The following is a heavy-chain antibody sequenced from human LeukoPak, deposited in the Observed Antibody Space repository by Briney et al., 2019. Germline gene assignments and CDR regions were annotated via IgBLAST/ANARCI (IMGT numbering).Heavy chain of an antibody. CDR1: GYSFTSYW. V-gene: IGHV5-51*01. J-gene: IGHJ5*02. CDR3: ARSYSSSWSSFWLDP. CDR2: IYPGDSDT. Sequence: GESLKISCKGSGYSFTSYWIGWVRQMPGKGLEWMGIIYPGDSDTRYSPSFQGQVTISADKSISTAYLQWSSLKASDTAMYYCARSYSSSWSSFWLDPWGQGTLVTVSS. D-gene: IGHD6-13*01.